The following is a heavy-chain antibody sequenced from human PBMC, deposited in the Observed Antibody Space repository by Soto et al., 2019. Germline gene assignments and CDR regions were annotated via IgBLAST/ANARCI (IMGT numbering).Heavy chain of an antibody. CDR2: IYWDDDK. D-gene: IGHD2-21*02. J-gene: IGHJ6*02. CDR1: GFSFSSIGEG. V-gene: IGHV2-5*02. Sequence: QITLKESGPTLVKPTQTLTLTCTFPGFSFSSIGEGVGWIRQPPGKALEWLALIYWDDDKRYSPSLKSRITITKVPSKNQVVLTMSNIDPVDTATYYCVQSRCGGDCLQSYSSHSYYGLDVWGQGTTVTVSS. CDR3: VQSRCGGDCLQSYSSHSYYGLDV.